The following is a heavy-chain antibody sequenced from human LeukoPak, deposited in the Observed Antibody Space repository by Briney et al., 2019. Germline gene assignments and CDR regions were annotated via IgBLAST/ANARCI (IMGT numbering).Heavy chain of an antibody. CDR3: ARGPIEITMVRGVSGWFDP. V-gene: IGHV4-59*01. D-gene: IGHD3-10*01. Sequence: SETLSLTCTVSGGSISSYYWSWIRQPPGKGLEWIGYIYYSGGTNYNPSLKSRVTISVDTSKNQFSLKLSSVTAADTAVYYCARGPIEITMVRGVSGWFDPWGQGTLVTVSS. CDR2: IYYSGGT. J-gene: IGHJ5*02. CDR1: GGSISSYY.